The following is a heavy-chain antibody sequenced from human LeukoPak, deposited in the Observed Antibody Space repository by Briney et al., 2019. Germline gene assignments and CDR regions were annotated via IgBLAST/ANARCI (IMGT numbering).Heavy chain of an antibody. CDR1: GFTFSDYY. CDR2: ISSSGSTI. J-gene: IGHJ5*02. CDR3: ATSGSSRYNWFDP. Sequence: GGSLRLSCAASGFTFSDYYMSWIRQAPGKGLEWVSYISSSGSTIYYADSVKGRFTISRDNAKNSPYLRMNSLRAEDTAVYYCATSGSSRYNWFDPWGQGTLVTVSS. V-gene: IGHV3-11*01. D-gene: IGHD3-10*01.